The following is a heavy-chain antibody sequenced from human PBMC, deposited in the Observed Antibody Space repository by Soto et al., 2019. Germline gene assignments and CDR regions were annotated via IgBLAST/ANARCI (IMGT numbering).Heavy chain of an antibody. J-gene: IGHJ3*02. V-gene: IGHV3-23*01. CDR3: AKALGLLDPFDI. D-gene: IGHD1-26*01. CDR1: GFTFSTSA. CDR2: SIGGAGDT. Sequence: EVQLLESGGGLVKPEGSRRLSCAASGFTFSTSAMGWVRQAPGKGLEWVSSIGGAGDTYYAGSMRGRFTISRDNSKNTLYLQMNSLRAEDTAVYYCAKALGLLDPFDIWAQGTMVTVSS.